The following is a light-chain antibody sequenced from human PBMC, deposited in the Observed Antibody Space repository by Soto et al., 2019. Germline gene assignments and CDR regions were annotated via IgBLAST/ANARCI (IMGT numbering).Light chain of an antibody. Sequence: QLVLTQSPSASASLGASVKLTCTLSSGHSSYVIAWHQQQPEKGPRYLMKLNSDGSHSKGDGIPDRFSGSSSGAERYLTISSLQSEDEADYYCQTWGSGIPWVFGGGTKLTVL. CDR2: LNSDGSH. CDR3: QTWGSGIPWV. J-gene: IGLJ3*02. CDR1: SGHSSYV. V-gene: IGLV4-69*01.